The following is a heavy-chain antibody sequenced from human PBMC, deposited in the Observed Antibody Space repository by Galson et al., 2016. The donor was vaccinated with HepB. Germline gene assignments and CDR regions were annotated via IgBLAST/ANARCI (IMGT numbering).Heavy chain of an antibody. CDR3: ARSRGYCSGAGCFEIYDS. J-gene: IGHJ4*02. CDR1: GFTFSSYS. V-gene: IGHV3-21*01. D-gene: IGHD2-15*01. CDR2: ISSSGSNM. Sequence: SLRLSCAGPGFTFSSYSMHWVRQAPGKGLEWVSSISSSGSNMYYTDSVKGRFTISRDNAKNSSYLQLNSLRAEDTAVYHCARSRGYCSGAGCFEIYDSWGQGTLVTVSS.